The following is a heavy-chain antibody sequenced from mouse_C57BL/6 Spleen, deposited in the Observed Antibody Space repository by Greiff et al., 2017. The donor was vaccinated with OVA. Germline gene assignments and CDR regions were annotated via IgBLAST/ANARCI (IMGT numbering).Heavy chain of an antibody. CDR2: IYPGDGDT. D-gene: IGHD3-2*02. CDR1: GYAFSSYW. Sequence: VQLQQSGAAPVNPVASVKISCKASGYAFSSYWMNWVKQRPGKGLEWIGQIYPGDGDTNYNGKFKGKATLTADKSSSTAYMQLSSLTSEDSAVDVCARPLRKNYAMDYWGQGTSVTVSS. V-gene: IGHV1-80*01. CDR3: ARPLRKNYAMDY. J-gene: IGHJ4*01.